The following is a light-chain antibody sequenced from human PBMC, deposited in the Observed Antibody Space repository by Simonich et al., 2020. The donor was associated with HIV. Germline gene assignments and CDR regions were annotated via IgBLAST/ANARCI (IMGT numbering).Light chain of an antibody. J-gene: IGLJ2*01. CDR1: SSNIGSNY. V-gene: IGLV1-47*01. CDR2: RNN. CDR3: SSYAGSNKSVV. Sequence: QSVLTQPPSASGTPGQRVTISCSGSSSNIGSNYVYWYQQLPGTAPKPLIYRNNQRPSGVPDRFSGSKSGTSASLAISGLRSEEEADYYCSSYAGSNKSVVFGGGTKLTVL.